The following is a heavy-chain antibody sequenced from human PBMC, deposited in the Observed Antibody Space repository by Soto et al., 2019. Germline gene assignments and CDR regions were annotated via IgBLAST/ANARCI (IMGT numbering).Heavy chain of an antibody. CDR1: GGSISSGDYY. CDR2: IYYSGST. D-gene: IGHD4-17*01. Sequence: PSETLSLTCTVSGGSISSGDYYWSWIRQPPGKGLEWIGYIYYSGSTYYNPSLKSRVTISVDTSKNQFSLKLSSVTAADTAVYYCARASYGDYVADWFDPWGQGTLVTSP. V-gene: IGHV4-30-4*01. J-gene: IGHJ5*02. CDR3: ARASYGDYVADWFDP.